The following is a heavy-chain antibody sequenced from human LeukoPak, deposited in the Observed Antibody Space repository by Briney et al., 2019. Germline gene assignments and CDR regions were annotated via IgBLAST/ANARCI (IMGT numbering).Heavy chain of an antibody. CDR3: ARDVGYCSGGSCDRWFAS. Sequence: GGSLRLSCAASGFTFSSYSISWVRQAPGKGLEWVSYISTSSAVMYYADSVKGRFTISRDDARNSVSLQMNSLRADDTAVYYCARDVGYCSGGSCDRWFASWGQGTLVIVSS. CDR2: ISTSSAVM. CDR1: GFTFSSYS. J-gene: IGHJ5*01. D-gene: IGHD2-15*01. V-gene: IGHV3-48*01.